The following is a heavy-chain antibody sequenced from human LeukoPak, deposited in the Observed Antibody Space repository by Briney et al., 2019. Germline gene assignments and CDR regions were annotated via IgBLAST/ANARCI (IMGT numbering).Heavy chain of an antibody. CDR2: VTSRGGT. D-gene: IGHD6-13*01. CDR3: ATTRPYSTTWAGAFED. CDR1: GFILSSHG. J-gene: IGHJ4*01. Sequence: PGGSLRLSCAASGFILSSHGMSWVRQAPGKRLEWVSTVTSRGGTDYTDSVKGRFIISRDNSKNTLLLQMNSLRAEDTAVYYCATTRPYSTTWAGAFEDWGQGTPVTVSS. V-gene: IGHV3-23*01.